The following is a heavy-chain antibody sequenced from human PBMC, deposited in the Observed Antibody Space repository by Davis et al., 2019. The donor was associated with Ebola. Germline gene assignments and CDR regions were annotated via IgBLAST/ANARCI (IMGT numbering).Heavy chain of an antibody. Sequence: MPSETLSLTCTVSGGSISSYYWSWIRQPPGKGLEWIGYIYYSGSTNYNPSLKSRLTISVDTSKNQFSLKLRSVTAADTAVYYCARLGVVPAAMKHLYYYYGMDVWGKGTTVTVSS. CDR1: GGSISSYY. CDR2: IYYSGST. V-gene: IGHV4-59*12. CDR3: ARLGVVPAAMKHLYYYYGMDV. J-gene: IGHJ6*04. D-gene: IGHD2-2*01.